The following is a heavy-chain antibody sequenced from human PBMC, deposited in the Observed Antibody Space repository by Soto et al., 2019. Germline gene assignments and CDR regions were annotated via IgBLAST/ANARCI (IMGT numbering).Heavy chain of an antibody. J-gene: IGHJ5*02. D-gene: IGHD3-10*01. CDR3: ARVYPSDTRYGSVGSNWFDP. V-gene: IGHV1-46*03. CDR1: GYTFTSYY. CDR2: INPSGGST. Sequence: QVQLVQSGAEVKKPGASVKVSCKASGYTFTSYYMHWVRQAPGQGLEWMGIINPSGGSTSYAQKFQARGTMTRDTVTSTVYMERSCLSSEDTAVYYCARVYPSDTRYGSVGSNWFDPWGQGTLVTVSS.